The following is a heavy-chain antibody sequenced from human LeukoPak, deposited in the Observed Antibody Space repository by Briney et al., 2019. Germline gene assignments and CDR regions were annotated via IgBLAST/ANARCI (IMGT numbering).Heavy chain of an antibody. D-gene: IGHD3-3*01. V-gene: IGHV5-51*01. CDR2: IYPGDSDT. CDR1: GYSFTSYW. Sequence: PGESLKISCKGSGYSFTSYWIGWVRQMSGEGLEWMVIIYPGDSDTRYSPSFQGQVTISADKSISTAYLQWSSLKASDTAMYYCARTYYDFWSGYYTPFDYWGQGTLVTVSS. J-gene: IGHJ4*02. CDR3: ARTYYDFWSGYYTPFDY.